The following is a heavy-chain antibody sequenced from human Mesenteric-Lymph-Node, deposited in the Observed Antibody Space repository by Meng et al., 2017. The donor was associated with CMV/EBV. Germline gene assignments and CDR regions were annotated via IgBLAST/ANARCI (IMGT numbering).Heavy chain of an antibody. J-gene: IGHJ4*02. CDR1: GYTFTSYG. D-gene: IGHD1-26*01. V-gene: IGHV1-18*01. CDR3: ARDPEWELLRPHHFAY. Sequence: ASVKVSCKTSGYTFTSYGISWVRQAPGQGLEWMGWISTYNGNTNYAQKFQGRVTMTRDTSTNTANMELRSLRSDDTAAYYCARDPEWELLRPHHFAYWGQGTLVTVSS. CDR2: ISTYNGNT.